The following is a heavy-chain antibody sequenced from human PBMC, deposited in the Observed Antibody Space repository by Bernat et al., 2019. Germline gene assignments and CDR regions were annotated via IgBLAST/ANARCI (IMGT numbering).Heavy chain of an antibody. CDR1: GFTVSSNY. D-gene: IGHD3-10*01. CDR2: IYSGGST. CDR3: ARDYYGSGSYYPYDAFDI. J-gene: IGHJ3*02. V-gene: IGHV3-66*03. Sequence: EVQLVESGGGLIQPGGSLRLSCAASGFTVSSNYMSWVRQAPGKGLEWVSVIYSGGSTYYADSVKGRFTISRDNSKNTLYLQMNSLRAEDTAVYYCARDYYGSGSYYPYDAFDIWGQGTMVTVSS.